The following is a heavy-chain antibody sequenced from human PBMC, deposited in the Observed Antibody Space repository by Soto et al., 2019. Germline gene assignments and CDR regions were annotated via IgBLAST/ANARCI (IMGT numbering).Heavy chain of an antibody. D-gene: IGHD6-19*01. J-gene: IGHJ4*02. CDR1: GYTFSSYA. Sequence: QVQLVQSGAEVKKPGASVKVSCKASGYTFSSYAMHWVRQAPGQRLEWMGWINAGNGNRKYSQKFQGRVTITRDTAASTAYMELSSLRSEDTAVYYCARDQGVAGHGDYWGQGTLVTVSS. V-gene: IGHV1-3*01. CDR3: ARDQGVAGHGDY. CDR2: INAGNGNR.